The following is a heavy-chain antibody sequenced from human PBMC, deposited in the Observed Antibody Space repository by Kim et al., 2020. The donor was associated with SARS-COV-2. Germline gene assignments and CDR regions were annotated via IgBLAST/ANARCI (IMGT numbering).Heavy chain of an antibody. CDR2: IHYRGST. CDR1: GGSISSYY. Sequence: SETLSLTCTVSGGSISSYYWSWIRQPPGKGLEWIGYIHYRGSTNYNPSLNSRVTISVDTSKNQFSLNLSSVTAADTAVYYCARHSITVIRGIIPYFFDYWGPGTLVTVSS. J-gene: IGHJ4*02. CDR3: ARHSITVIRGIIPYFFDY. D-gene: IGHD3-10*01. V-gene: IGHV4-59*01.